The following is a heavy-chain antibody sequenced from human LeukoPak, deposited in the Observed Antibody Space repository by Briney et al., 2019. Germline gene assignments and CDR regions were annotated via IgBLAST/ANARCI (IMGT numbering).Heavy chain of an antibody. D-gene: IGHD3-3*01. Sequence: GGSLRLSCAASGFTFSSYAMSWVRQAPGKGLEWVSAISGSGGSTYYADSVKGRFTISRDNSKNTLYLQMNSLRAEDTAVYYCAKDPVLRFLEWSSPSYFDHWGQGTLVTVSS. CDR3: AKDPVLRFLEWSSPSYFDH. CDR1: GFTFSSYA. CDR2: ISGSGGST. V-gene: IGHV3-23*01. J-gene: IGHJ4*02.